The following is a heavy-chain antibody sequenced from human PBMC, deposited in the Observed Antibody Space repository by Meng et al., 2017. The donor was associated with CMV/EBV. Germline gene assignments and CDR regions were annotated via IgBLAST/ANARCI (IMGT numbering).Heavy chain of an antibody. J-gene: IGHJ4*02. V-gene: IGHV3-23*01. CDR1: GFTFSSYA. CDR2: ISGSGGST. D-gene: IGHD5-18*01. CDR3: ASPMQGYSYGSGYHY. Sequence: SGFTFSSYAMGWFRQAPGKGLEWVSAISGSGGSTYYADSVKGRFTISRDNSKNTLYLQMNSLRAEDTAVYYCASPMQGYSYGSGYHYWGQGTLVTVSS.